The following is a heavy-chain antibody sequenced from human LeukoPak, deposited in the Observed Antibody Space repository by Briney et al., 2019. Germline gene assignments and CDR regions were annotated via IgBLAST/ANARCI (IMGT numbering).Heavy chain of an antibody. J-gene: IGHJ3*02. CDR3: ARKPGYGGNRGDAFDI. CDR2: IIPIFGTA. Sequence: SVKVSCKASGGTFSSYAISWVRQAPGQGLEWMGGIIPIFGTANYAQKFQGRVTITADESTSTAYMELSSLRSEDTAVYYCARKPGYGGNRGDAFDIWGQGTMVTVSS. D-gene: IGHD4-23*01. CDR1: GGTFSSYA. V-gene: IGHV1-69*01.